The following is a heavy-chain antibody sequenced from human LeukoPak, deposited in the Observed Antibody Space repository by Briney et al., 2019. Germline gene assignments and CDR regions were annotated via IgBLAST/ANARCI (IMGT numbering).Heavy chain of an antibody. CDR2: INPNSGGT. D-gene: IGHD3-10*01. V-gene: IGHV1-2*02. Sequence: ASVKVSCKASGYTFTGYYMHWVRQAPGRGLEWMGWINPNSGGTNYAQKFQGRVTMTRDTSISTAYMELSRLRSDDTAVYYCARDQAMVRGYLSGMDVWGQGTTVTVSS. J-gene: IGHJ6*02. CDR1: GYTFTGYY. CDR3: ARDQAMVRGYLSGMDV.